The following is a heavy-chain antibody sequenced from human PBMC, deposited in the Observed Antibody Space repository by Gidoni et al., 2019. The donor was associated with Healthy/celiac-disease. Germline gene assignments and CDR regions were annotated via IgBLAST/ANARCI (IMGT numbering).Heavy chain of an antibody. CDR2: ISGSGGST. J-gene: IGHJ6*03. D-gene: IGHD6-13*01. CDR1: GFTFRSTA. Sequence: EVQLFESGGGLVQPGGSLRLSCAASGFTFRSTAMSWVRQAPGKGLEWVSAISGSGGSTYYADSVKGRFTISRDKSKNTLYLQMNSLRAEDTAVYYCAKGPDSSSWYYYYYYYMDVWGKGTTVTVSS. CDR3: AKGPDSSSWYYYYYYYMDV. V-gene: IGHV3-23*01.